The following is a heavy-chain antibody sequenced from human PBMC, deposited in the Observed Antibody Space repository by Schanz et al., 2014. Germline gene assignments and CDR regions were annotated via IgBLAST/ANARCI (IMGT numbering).Heavy chain of an antibody. J-gene: IGHJ5*02. Sequence: DLVESGGGVVQPGRSLTLSCAVSTSLFSRSVIHWVRQAPGKGLEWVAVMWNDGIKTHYADSGKGRFTISRDNSKNTVYLQENSRRTDDAAMYYCARDPNASDWLPCFDTWGQGTLVTVSS. CDR1: TSLFSRSV. CDR3: ARDPNASDWLPCFDT. CDR2: MWNDGIKT. D-gene: IGHD6-19*01. V-gene: IGHV3-30*04.